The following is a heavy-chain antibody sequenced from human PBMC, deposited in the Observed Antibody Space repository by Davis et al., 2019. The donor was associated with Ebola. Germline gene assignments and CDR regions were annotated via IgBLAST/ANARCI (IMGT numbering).Heavy chain of an antibody. Sequence: GESLKISCAASGFTFSSYSMNWVRQAPGKGLEWVSAISGSGGSTYYADSVKGRFTISRDNSKNTLYLQMNSLRAEDTAVYYCAKDSSSFRPYGMDVWGQGTTVTVSS. V-gene: IGHV3-23*01. CDR3: AKDSSSFRPYGMDV. J-gene: IGHJ6*02. CDR1: GFTFSSYS. D-gene: IGHD6-13*01. CDR2: ISGSGGST.